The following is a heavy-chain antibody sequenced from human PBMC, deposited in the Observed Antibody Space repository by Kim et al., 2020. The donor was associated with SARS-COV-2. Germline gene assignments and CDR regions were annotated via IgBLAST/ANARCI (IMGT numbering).Heavy chain of an antibody. CDR3: ARDKGLWNGYYSSALDM. Sequence: GGSLRLSCEASGFTFRSYEMSWVRQAPEKGLEWVSYISSSGSTIYHADSVKGRFTIPTDNAKKSLYLQMDSLRVEDTAVYYRARDKGLWNGYYSSALDMWGQGTRVTVSS. CDR2: ISSSGSTI. J-gene: IGHJ3*02. D-gene: IGHD3-3*01. CDR1: GFTFRSYE. V-gene: IGHV3-48*03.